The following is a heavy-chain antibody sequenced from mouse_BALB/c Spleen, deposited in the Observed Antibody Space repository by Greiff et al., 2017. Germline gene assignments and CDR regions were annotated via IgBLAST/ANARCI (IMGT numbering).Heavy chain of an antibody. CDR2: INPYNDGT. CDR3: ARPGYYYGSSPYYYAMDY. V-gene: IGHV1-14*01. J-gene: IGHJ4*01. CDR1: GYTFTSYV. Sequence: EVQLKESGPELVKPGASVKMSCKASGYTFTSYVMHWVKLKPGQGLEWIGYINPYNDGTKYNEKFKGKATLTSDKSSSTAYMELSSLTSEDSAVYYCARPGYYYGSSPYYYAMDYWGQGTSVTVSS. D-gene: IGHD1-1*01.